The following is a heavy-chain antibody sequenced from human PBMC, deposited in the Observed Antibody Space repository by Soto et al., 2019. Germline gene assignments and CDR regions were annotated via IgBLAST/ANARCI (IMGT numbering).Heavy chain of an antibody. D-gene: IGHD3-10*01. CDR1: GFTFSRYA. CDR3: ARSSTETSGPGS. CDR2: IGSSGLDV. J-gene: IGHJ5*02. V-gene: IGHV3-23*01. Sequence: GGSLRLSCVDSGFTFSRYAMTWVRQAPGKGLEYVSSIGSSGLDVYYAHSVKGRFTISRDNSRSTLYLQMDSLRADDTALYYCARSSTETSGPGSWGQGTQVTVSS.